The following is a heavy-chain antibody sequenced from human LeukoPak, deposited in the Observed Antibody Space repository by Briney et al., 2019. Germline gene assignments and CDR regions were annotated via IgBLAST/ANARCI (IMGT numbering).Heavy chain of an antibody. Sequence: PGESLKISCKGSGSSFTRYWSGWVRQLPGKGLEWMGIIYPGDSDTRYSPSFQGQVTISADKSISTAYLQWSSLKASDTAMYYCVRLRLGEFAFDYWGQGTLVTVSS. D-gene: IGHD3-16*01. CDR2: IYPGDSDT. J-gene: IGHJ4*02. CDR1: GSSFTRYW. V-gene: IGHV5-51*01. CDR3: VRLRLGEFAFDY.